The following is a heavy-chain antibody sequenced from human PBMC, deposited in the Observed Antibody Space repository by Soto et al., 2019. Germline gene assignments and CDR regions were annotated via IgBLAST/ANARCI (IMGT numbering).Heavy chain of an antibody. J-gene: IGHJ4*02. CDR3: AKERRRVVVVAATGFPDY. CDR1: GFTFSSYG. CDR2: ISYDGSNK. Sequence: GGSLRLSCAASGFTFSSYGMHWVRQAPGKGLEWVAVISYDGSNKYYADSVKGRFTISRDNSKNTLYLQMNSLRAEDTAVYYCAKERRRVVVVAATGFPDYWGQATLVTVSS. D-gene: IGHD2-15*01. V-gene: IGHV3-30*18.